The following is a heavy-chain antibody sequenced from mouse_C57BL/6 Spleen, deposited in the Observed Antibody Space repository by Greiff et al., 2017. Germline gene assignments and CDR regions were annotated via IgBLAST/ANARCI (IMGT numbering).Heavy chain of an antibody. V-gene: IGHV5-9-1*02. CDR1: GFTFSSYA. Sequence: EVHLVESGEGLVKPGGSLKLSCAASGFTFSSYAMSWVRQTPEKRLEWVAYISSGGDYIYYADTVKGRFTISRDNARNTLYLQMSSLKSEDTAMYYCTRVRGTYYGYFDYWGQGTTLTVSS. CDR3: TRVRGTYYGYFDY. J-gene: IGHJ2*01. CDR2: ISSGGDYI. D-gene: IGHD2-10*01.